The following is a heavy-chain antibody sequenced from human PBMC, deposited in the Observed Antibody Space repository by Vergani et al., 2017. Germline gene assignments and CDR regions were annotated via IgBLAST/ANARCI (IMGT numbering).Heavy chain of an antibody. Sequence: QVQLQESGPGLVKPSETLSLTCTVSGGSISSYYWSWIRQPPGKGLEWIGYNYYSGSTNYNPSLKSRVTITVDTSKNQFSLKLSSVTAADTAVFYCARSEGYSYGYKYYYYGMDGWGQGTTVTVYS. CDR1: GGSISSYY. V-gene: IGHV4-59*01. J-gene: IGHJ6*02. D-gene: IGHD5-18*01. CDR3: ARSEGYSYGYKYYYYGMDG. CDR2: NYYSGST.